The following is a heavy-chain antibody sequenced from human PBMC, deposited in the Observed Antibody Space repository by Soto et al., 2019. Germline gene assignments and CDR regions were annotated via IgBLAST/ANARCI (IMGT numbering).Heavy chain of an antibody. J-gene: IGHJ5*02. D-gene: IGHD3-3*01. Sequence: PSDTLSLTCTVSGGSISSYYWSWIRQPPGKGLEWIGYIYYSGSTNYNPSLKSRVTISVDTSKNQFSLKLSSVTAADTAVYYCARTQITIFGVVIINGFDPWGQGTLVTVSS. CDR2: IYYSGST. V-gene: IGHV4-59*01. CDR3: ARTQITIFGVVIINGFDP. CDR1: GGSISSYY.